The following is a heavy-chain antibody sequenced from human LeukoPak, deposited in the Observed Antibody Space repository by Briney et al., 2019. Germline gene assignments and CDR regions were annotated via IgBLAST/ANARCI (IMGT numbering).Heavy chain of an antibody. J-gene: IGHJ3*02. CDR3: ARDEGFCSGGSCYGAFDI. CDR1: GFTFSSYS. D-gene: IGHD2-15*01. CDR2: ISSSSSTI. V-gene: IGHV3-48*04. Sequence: GGSLRLSCAASGFTFSSYSMSWVRQAPGKGLEWVSYISSSSSTIYYADSVKGRFTIPRDNAKNSLYLQMNSLRAEDTAVYYCARDEGFCSGGSCYGAFDIWGQGTMVTVSS.